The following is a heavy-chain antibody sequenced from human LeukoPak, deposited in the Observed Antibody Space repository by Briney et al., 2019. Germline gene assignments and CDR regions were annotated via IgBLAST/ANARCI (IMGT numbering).Heavy chain of an antibody. Sequence: SETLSLTCSVSGGSMSSYYWSWIRQSPGKGLEWIGYIYHSGSTNYNPSLKSRVTISVDTSKNQFSLKLSSVTAADTAVYYCARDRYYYDSSGTRWFDSWGQGTLVTVSS. CDR2: IYHSGST. CDR1: GGSMSSYY. CDR3: ARDRYYYDSSGTRWFDS. D-gene: IGHD3-22*01. V-gene: IGHV4-59*01. J-gene: IGHJ5*01.